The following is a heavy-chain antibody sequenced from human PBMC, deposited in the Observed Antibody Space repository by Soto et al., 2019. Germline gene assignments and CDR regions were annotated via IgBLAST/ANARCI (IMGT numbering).Heavy chain of an antibody. J-gene: IGHJ5*02. V-gene: IGHV1-18*01. CDR1: GYTFSNYG. Sequence: ASVKVSCKTSGYTFSNYGITWVRQAPGQPLEWLGWISLYSDGTNYAQKFQGRVSMTTDTSTTTAYMELRSLRSDDTAVYYCARVVPGAVGWFDPWGQGTPVTVSS. D-gene: IGHD2-2*01. CDR3: ARVVPGAVGWFDP. CDR2: ISLYSDGT.